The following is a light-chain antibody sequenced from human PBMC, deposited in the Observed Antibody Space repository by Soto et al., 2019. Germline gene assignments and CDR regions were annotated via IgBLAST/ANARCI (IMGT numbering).Light chain of an antibody. CDR3: KQYNNWPPWT. CDR2: GAS. J-gene: IGKJ1*01. Sequence: DMVMTQSAANLCVLPGEGGNLXCRASQSASNDFDWYQQKTGKAPRLLIFGASNRATGVQARLIGSGSGKQFTLILSGLQSEDFAVYYCKQYNNWPPWTFGQGTKVDIK. V-gene: IGKV3-15*01. CDR1: QSASND.